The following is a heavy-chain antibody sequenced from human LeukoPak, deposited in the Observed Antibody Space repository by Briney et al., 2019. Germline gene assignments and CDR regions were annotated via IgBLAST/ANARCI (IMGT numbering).Heavy chain of an antibody. CDR2: INQDGSEK. CDR3: ARDPGYCSGGSCYFDY. CDR1: GFTFSSYG. D-gene: IGHD2-15*01. Sequence: GGSLRLSCAASGFTFSSYGMSWVRQAPGKGLEGGANINQDGSEKYYVDSVKGRFTISRDNAKTSLYLQVNSLRAEDTAVYYCARDPGYCSGGSCYFDYWGQGTLVTVSS. V-gene: IGHV3-7*01. J-gene: IGHJ4*02.